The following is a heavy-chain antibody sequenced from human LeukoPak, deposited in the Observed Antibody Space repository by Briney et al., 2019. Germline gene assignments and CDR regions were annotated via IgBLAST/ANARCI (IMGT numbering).Heavy chain of an antibody. J-gene: IGHJ4*02. CDR3: ARHGRITIFPDY. D-gene: IGHD3-3*01. CDR1: GYSISSGYY. V-gene: IGHV4-38-2*01. CDR2: IYHSGGT. Sequence: SETLSLTCAVSGYSISSGYYWGWIRQPPGKGLEWIGSIYHSGGTYYNPSLKSRVTISVDTSKNQFSLKLSSVTAADTAVYYCARHGRITIFPDYWGQGTLVTVSS.